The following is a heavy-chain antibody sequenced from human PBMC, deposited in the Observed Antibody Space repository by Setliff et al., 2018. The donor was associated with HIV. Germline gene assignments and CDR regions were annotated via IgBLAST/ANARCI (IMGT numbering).Heavy chain of an antibody. CDR3: ARDRKWPINHGMDV. CDR2: IYTGGGT. CDR1: GDSINSETYC. V-gene: IGHV4-61*09. D-gene: IGHD5-12*01. Sequence: SETLSLTCTVSGDSINSETYCWGWVRQPAGKGLEWIGHIYTGGGTNYNPSLKSRVTISVDTSKNQFSLKLRSVTAADTAVYYCARDRKWPINHGMDVWGQGSTVTVSS. J-gene: IGHJ6*02.